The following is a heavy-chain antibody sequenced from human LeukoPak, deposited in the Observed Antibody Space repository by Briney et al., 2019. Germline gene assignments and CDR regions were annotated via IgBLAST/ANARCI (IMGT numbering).Heavy chain of an antibody. D-gene: IGHD1-14*01. V-gene: IGHV3-30*03. J-gene: IGHJ4*02. Sequence: GGSLRLSCAASGFTFSIYGMHWVRQAPGKGLEWVAVISSDGREEDYADSVRGRFTISRDNSRDTLYLQMSSLRPGDAAVYYCRAATKNRGYYFDYWGQGTPVTVSS. CDR3: RAATKNRGYYFDY. CDR2: ISSDGREE. CDR1: GFTFSIYG.